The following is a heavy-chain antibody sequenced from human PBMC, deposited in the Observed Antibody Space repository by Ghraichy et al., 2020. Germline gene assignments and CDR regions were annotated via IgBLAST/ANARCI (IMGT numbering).Heavy chain of an antibody. CDR2: AYNGGST. CDR3: ARDNHCDGDC. V-gene: IGHV3-66*01. D-gene: IGHD2-21*01. J-gene: IGHJ4*02. Sequence: GGSLRLSCAASGSIVSDSYMSWVRQAPGKGLEWVSIAYNGGSTYYADSVKGRFTISRDSSKNTLYLQMNSLRAEDTAVYYCARDNHCDGDCWGQGTLVTVSS. CDR1: GSIVSDSY.